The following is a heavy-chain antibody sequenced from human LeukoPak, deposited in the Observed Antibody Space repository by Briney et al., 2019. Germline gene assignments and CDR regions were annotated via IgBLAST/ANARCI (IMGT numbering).Heavy chain of an antibody. J-gene: IGHJ4*02. V-gene: IGHV4-34*01. D-gene: IGHD2-15*01. Sequence: SETLSLTCAVYGGSFSGYYWSWIRQPPGKGLEWIGEINHSGSTNYNPSLKSRVTISVDTSKNQFSLKLSSVTAADTAVYYCARRRNCSGGSCYHYHYDYWGQGTLVTVSS. CDR2: INHSGST. CDR3: ARRRNCSGGSCYHYHYDY. CDR1: GGSFSGYY.